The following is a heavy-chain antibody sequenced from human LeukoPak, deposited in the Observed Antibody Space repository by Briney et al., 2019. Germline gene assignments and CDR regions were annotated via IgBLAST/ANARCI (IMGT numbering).Heavy chain of an antibody. CDR1: GYSFTNYW. D-gene: IGHD3-22*01. V-gene: IGHV5-51*01. J-gene: IGHJ4*02. CDR3: ARHSGLYDSSGYYYGF. Sequence: ESLEISCKGSGYSFTNYWIGWVLQMPGKGLEWMGIIYPGDSDTRYSPSFQRQVTISADKSISTAYLQWSSLKASDTAMYYCARHSGLYDSSGYYYGFWGQGTVVPVSS. CDR2: IYPGDSDT.